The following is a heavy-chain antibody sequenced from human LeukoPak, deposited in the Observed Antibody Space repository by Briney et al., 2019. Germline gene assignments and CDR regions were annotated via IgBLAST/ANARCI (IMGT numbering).Heavy chain of an antibody. D-gene: IGHD2-2*01. Sequence: ASVKVSCKASGYTFTSYGISWVRQAPGQGLEWMGWISAYNGNTNYAQKLQGRATMTTDTSTGTAYMELRSLRSDDTAVYYCARDKLEWGIVVVPAAPSFDYWGQGTLVTVSS. V-gene: IGHV1-18*01. J-gene: IGHJ4*02. CDR2: ISAYNGNT. CDR3: ARDKLEWGIVVVPAAPSFDY. CDR1: GYTFTSYG.